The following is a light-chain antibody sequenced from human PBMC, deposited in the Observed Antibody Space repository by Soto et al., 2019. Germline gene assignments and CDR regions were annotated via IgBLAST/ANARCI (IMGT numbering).Light chain of an antibody. J-gene: IGLJ3*02. V-gene: IGLV6-57*03. Sequence: NFMLTQPHSVSESPGKTVTISCTRSSGSIASNYVQWYQQRPGSAPTTVIYEDNQRPSGVPDRFSGSIDSSPNSASLTISGLKTEDEADYYCQSYDSSNPWVFGGGTKLTVL. CDR1: SGSIASNY. CDR2: EDN. CDR3: QSYDSSNPWV.